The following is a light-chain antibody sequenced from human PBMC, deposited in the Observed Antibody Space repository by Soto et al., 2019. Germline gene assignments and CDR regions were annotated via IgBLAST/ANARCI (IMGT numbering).Light chain of an antibody. CDR2: DAS. J-gene: IGKJ2*01. CDR1: QSVRSSY. CDR3: QQYDTSPPMYT. Sequence: EIVLTQSPGTPSLSPGERATLSCRASQSVRSSYFAWYQQKPGQAPRLLIYDASSRATGIPDRFSGSGSGTDFTLTISRLEPDDVAVYYCQQYDTSPPMYTFGQGTKVDIK. V-gene: IGKV3-20*01.